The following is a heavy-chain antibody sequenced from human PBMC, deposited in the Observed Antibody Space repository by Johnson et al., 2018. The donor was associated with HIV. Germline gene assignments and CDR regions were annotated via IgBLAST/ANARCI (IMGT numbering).Heavy chain of an antibody. V-gene: IGHV3-11*04. CDR1: GFTFSDYY. CDR2: ISSSGSTI. D-gene: IGHD6-13*01. J-gene: IGHJ3*02. CDR3: ATPYSSSWFYAFDI. Sequence: QVQLVESGGGLVKPGGSLRLSCAASGFTFSDYYMSWIRQAPGKGLEWVSYISSSGSTIYYADSVKGRFTISRDNAKNSLYLQMNSLRAEDTAGYYFATPYSSSWFYAFDIWGQGTMVTVSS.